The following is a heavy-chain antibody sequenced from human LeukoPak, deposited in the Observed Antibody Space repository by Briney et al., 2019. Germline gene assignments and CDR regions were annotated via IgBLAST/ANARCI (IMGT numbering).Heavy chain of an antibody. CDR2: IYYSGST. CDR3: ARAVWEHYFDS. V-gene: IGHV4-59*01. J-gene: IGHJ4*02. CDR1: GGSISSFY. Sequence: PSETLSLTCTVSGGSISSFYWSWIRQPPGKGLEWIGYIYYSGSTNYNPSLKSRVTISVDTSKNQFSLKLSSVTAADTAVYYCARAVWEHYFDSWGQGTLVTVSS. D-gene: IGHD1-26*01.